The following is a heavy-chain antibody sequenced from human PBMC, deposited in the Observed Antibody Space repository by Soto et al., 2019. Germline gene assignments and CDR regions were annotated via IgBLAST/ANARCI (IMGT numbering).Heavy chain of an antibody. Sequence: QVQLVESGGGVVQPGRSLRLSCAASRFTFGDYGMHWVRKAPGKGLEWVALISYDGTNKYYADSVMGRFTISRDNSKNTLYLEMNSLRAEDTALYYCAKDQHDVFSYGMAVWGQGTTVTVSS. J-gene: IGHJ6*02. V-gene: IGHV3-30*18. CDR2: ISYDGTNK. CDR3: AKDQHDVFSYGMAV. CDR1: RFTFGDYG. D-gene: IGHD3-9*01.